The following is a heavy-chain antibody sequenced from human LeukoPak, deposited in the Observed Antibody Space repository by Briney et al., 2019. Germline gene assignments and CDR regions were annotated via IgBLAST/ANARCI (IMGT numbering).Heavy chain of an antibody. CDR1: GYTFTSYA. D-gene: IGHD5-18*01. Sequence: GASVKVSCKASGYTFTSYAMNWVRQAPGQGLEWMGWINTNTGNPTYAQGFTGRFVFSLDTSVSTAYLQISSLKAEDTAVYYCARDLEGYSYGYPPLGNWFDPWGQGTLVTVSS. V-gene: IGHV7-4-1*02. CDR3: ARDLEGYSYGYPPLGNWFDP. J-gene: IGHJ5*02. CDR2: INTNTGNP.